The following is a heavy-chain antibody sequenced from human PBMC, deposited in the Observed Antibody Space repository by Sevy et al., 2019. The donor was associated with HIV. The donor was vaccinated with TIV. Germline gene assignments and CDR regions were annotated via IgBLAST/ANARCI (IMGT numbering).Heavy chain of an antibody. J-gene: IGHJ4*02. CDR1: GFTFRNYA. D-gene: IGHD3-22*01. CDR2: ISHDGSHK. V-gene: IGHV3-30*04. Sequence: GGSLRLSCAASGFTFRNYAIHWVRQAPGKGLEWVAVISHDGSHKYSADSVKGRFTISRDNSKNTLYLQMNSLRAEDTAVYYCAKDSYFDNTLFDYWGQGTLVTVSS. CDR3: AKDSYFDNTLFDY.